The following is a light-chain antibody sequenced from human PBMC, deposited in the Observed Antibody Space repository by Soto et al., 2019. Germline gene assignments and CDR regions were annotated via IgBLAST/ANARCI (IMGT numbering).Light chain of an antibody. CDR1: QSLSSNH. Sequence: EIVLTQSPGTLSLSPGERATLSCRASQSLSSNHLAWYQQKPGQAPRLLIYGASSRATGIPDRFSGSGSGTEFTLTINRLEAEEFTVYYCQQYGTSPRTFGPGTKLEIK. V-gene: IGKV3-20*01. CDR3: QQYGTSPRT. CDR2: GAS. J-gene: IGKJ2*01.